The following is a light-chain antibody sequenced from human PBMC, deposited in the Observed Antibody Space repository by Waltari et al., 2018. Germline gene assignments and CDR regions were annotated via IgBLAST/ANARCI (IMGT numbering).Light chain of an antibody. Sequence: DIVMTQSPDSLAVSLGERATINCKSSQSVFFTSNNKNSLGWYQQKPGQPPKLRMYWARTRESVVPDRFSASGDGTDFTLTISGLQAADVAVYYGQQYYSLPWTFGQGTKVEIK. CDR2: WAR. V-gene: IGKV4-1*01. J-gene: IGKJ1*01. CDR1: QSVFFTSNNKNS. CDR3: QQYYSLPWT.